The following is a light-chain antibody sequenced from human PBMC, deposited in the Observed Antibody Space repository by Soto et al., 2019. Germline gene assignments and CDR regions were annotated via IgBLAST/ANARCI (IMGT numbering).Light chain of an antibody. Sequence: EMVMTQSPVTLSVSPGERATLSCRASQSVNSKLAWYQQKPGQAPRLLIYGASTRAAGIPDRFSGSGSWTDFTLTISSLQSEDFAVYYCQQYDDWPGYTFGQGTKLEIK. CDR1: QSVNSK. CDR2: GAS. V-gene: IGKV3-15*01. CDR3: QQYDDWPGYT. J-gene: IGKJ2*01.